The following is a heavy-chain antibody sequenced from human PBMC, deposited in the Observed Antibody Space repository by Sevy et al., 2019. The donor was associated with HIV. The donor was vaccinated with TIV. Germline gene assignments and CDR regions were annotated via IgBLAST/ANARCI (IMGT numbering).Heavy chain of an antibody. CDR2: FSFGCGKI. CDR1: GFTFSKYS. Sequence: GGSLRLSCAASGFTFSKYSMSWIRQTPGKGLEWVSTFSFGCGKINYADSVKGRFTISRDDSRNTFYLQMNSLRAEDTAIYYCAREGCTKPHDYWGQGTVVTVSS. D-gene: IGHD2-8*01. CDR3: AREGCTKPHDY. V-gene: IGHV3-23*01. J-gene: IGHJ4*02.